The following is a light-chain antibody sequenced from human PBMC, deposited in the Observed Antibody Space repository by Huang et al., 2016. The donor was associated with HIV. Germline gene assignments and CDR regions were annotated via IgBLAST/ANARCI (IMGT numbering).Light chain of an antibody. CDR3: QQSYNTPRT. J-gene: IGKJ1*01. CDR2: AAS. V-gene: IGKV1-39*01. CDR1: QIITTH. Sequence: DIQMTQSPSSLSASVGDRVIITCRASQIITTHLKWYQQKPGKAPILLIYAASSLQTGVQPRFSGSGSGTDFTLTIDSLQPEDFATYYCQQSYNTPRTFGQGTKLEV.